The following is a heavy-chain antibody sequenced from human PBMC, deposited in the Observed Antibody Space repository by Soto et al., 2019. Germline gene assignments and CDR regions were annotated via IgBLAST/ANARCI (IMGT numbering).Heavy chain of an antibody. V-gene: IGHV3-7*03. J-gene: IGHJ4*02. CDR1: GFTFSSYW. CDR2: IKQDGSEK. CDR3: ARDRYYYDSSGYYGDFDY. D-gene: IGHD3-22*01. Sequence: EVQLVESGGGLVQPGGSLKLCCAASGFTFSSYWMTWVRQAPGKGLEWVANIKQDGSEKYYVDSVKGRFTISRDNAKNSLYLQMNSLRAEDTAVYYCARDRYYYDSSGYYGDFDYWGQGTLVTVSS.